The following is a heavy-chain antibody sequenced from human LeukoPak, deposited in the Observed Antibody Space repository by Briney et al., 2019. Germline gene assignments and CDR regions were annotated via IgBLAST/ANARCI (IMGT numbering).Heavy chain of an antibody. CDR3: ARDHYNKSWYKY. J-gene: IGHJ4*02. V-gene: IGHV4-34*01. CDR1: GGSFSGYY. D-gene: IGHD6-13*01. Sequence: SETLSLTCAVYGGSFSGYYWSWIRQPPGKGLEWIGEINHSGSTNYNPSLKSRVTISVDTSKNQFSLKLTSVTAADTALYYCARDHYNKSWYKYWGQGTLVTVSS. CDR2: INHSGST.